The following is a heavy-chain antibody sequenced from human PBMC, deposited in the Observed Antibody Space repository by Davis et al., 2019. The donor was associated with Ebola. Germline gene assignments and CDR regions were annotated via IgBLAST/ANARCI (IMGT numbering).Heavy chain of an antibody. Sequence: GESLKISCAASGFTFSSYAMSWVRQAPGKGLEWVSAISGSGGSTYYADSVKGRFTISRDNSKNTLYLQMNSLKTEDTAVYYCTTDAPGYSSGWWYHNYYYYGMDVWGQGTTVTVSS. V-gene: IGHV3-23*01. CDR2: ISGSGGST. J-gene: IGHJ6*02. D-gene: IGHD6-19*01. CDR3: TTDAPGYSSGWWYHNYYYYGMDV. CDR1: GFTFSSYA.